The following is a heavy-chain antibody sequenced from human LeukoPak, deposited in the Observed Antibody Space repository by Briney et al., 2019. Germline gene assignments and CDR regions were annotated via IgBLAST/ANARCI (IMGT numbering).Heavy chain of an antibody. CDR2: ISAYNGNT. D-gene: IGHD3-10*01. CDR3: ARDLKGSGSYLNYFDY. Sequence: ASVEVSCKASGYTFTSYGISWVRQAPGQGLEWMGWISAYNGNTNYAQKLQGRVTMTTDTSTSTAYMELRSLRSDHTAVYYCARDLKGSGSYLNYFDYWGQGTLVTVSS. V-gene: IGHV1-18*01. J-gene: IGHJ4*02. CDR1: GYTFTSYG.